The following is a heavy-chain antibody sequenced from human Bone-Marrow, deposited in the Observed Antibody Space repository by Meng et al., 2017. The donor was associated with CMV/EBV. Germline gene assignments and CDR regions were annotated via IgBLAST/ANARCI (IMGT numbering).Heavy chain of an antibody. V-gene: IGHV4-34*01. D-gene: IGHD3-16*01. CDR2: IYYSGST. CDR1: GGSFSGYD. CDR3: ARDRDPRWGGADDTFNI. Sequence: SETLSLTCAVYGGSFSGYDWTWIRQSPGKGLEWIGSIYYSGSTYYNPSLKSRVTISVDTSKNQLSLKLSSVTATDAAVYYCARDRDPRWGGADDTFNIWGQGTMVTVSS. J-gene: IGHJ3*02.